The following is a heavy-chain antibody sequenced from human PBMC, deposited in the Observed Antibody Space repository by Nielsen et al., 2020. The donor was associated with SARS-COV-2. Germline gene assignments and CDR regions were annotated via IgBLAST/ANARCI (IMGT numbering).Heavy chain of an antibody. CDR1: GFTFSNYA. J-gene: IGHJ4*02. D-gene: IGHD6-6*01. CDR3: AREGPDSRSSYFDY. Sequence: LKISCAASGFTFSNYALHWVRQAPGKGLEWVAIISYEGRTKYNADSVKGRFIISRHNPNNTLYLQMNSLRVEDTAVYYCAREGPDSRSSYFDYWGQGALVTVSS. V-gene: IGHV3-30*04. CDR2: ISYEGRTK.